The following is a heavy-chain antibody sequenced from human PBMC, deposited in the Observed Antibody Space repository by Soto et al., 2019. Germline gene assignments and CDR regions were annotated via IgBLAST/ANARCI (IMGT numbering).Heavy chain of an antibody. Sequence: SETLSLTCTVSGGSISSGDYYWSWIRQPPGKGLEWIGYIYHSGSTYYNPSLKSRVTISVDTSKNQFSLKLSSVTAADTAVYYCAREGVSSSWYNYYGMDVWGQGTTVTVSS. D-gene: IGHD6-13*01. CDR1: GGSISSGDYY. J-gene: IGHJ6*02. V-gene: IGHV4-30-4*02. CDR2: IYHSGST. CDR3: AREGVSSSWYNYYGMDV.